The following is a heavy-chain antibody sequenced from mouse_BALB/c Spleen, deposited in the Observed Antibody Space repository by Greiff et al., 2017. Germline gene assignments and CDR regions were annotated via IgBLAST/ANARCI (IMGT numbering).Heavy chain of an antibody. CDR1: GYAFSSSW. D-gene: IGHD1-1*01. J-gene: IGHJ1*01. Sequence: VQLQQSGPELVKPGASVKISCKASGYAFSSSWMNWVKQRPGQGLEWIGRIYPGDGDTNYNGKFKGKATLTADKSSSTAYMQLSSLTSVDSAVYFCARGDYYGSSYEGYFDVWGAGTTVTVSS. V-gene: IGHV1-82*01. CDR3: ARGDYYGSSYEGYFDV. CDR2: IYPGDGDT.